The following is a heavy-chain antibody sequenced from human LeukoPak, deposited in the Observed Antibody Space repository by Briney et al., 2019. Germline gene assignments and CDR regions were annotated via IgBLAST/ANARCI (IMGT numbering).Heavy chain of an antibody. CDR2: IYSSGST. CDR3: ARITATAMVNAFDY. V-gene: IGHV4-4*07. CDR1: GGSISNYY. Sequence: NPSETLSLTCTVSGGSISNYYWSWIRQSAGKGLEYIGRIYSSGSTDYNPSLKSRVTMSVDTSKNQFSLKVRSVTAADTAVYYCARITATAMVNAFDYWGQGILVTVSS. J-gene: IGHJ4*02. D-gene: IGHD5-18*01.